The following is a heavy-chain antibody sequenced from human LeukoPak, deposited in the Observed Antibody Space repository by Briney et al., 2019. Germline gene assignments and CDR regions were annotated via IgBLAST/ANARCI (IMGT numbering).Heavy chain of an antibody. Sequence: GGSLRLSCAASGFTFDDYAMHWVRQAPGKGLEWVSLISWDGGSTYYADSVKGRFTISRDNSKNSLYLQMNSLRAEDTALYYCAKPLGYCSGGSCPGNAFDIWGQGTMVTVSS. J-gene: IGHJ3*02. CDR3: AKPLGYCSGGSCPGNAFDI. D-gene: IGHD2-15*01. CDR1: GFTFDDYA. CDR2: ISWDGGST. V-gene: IGHV3-43D*03.